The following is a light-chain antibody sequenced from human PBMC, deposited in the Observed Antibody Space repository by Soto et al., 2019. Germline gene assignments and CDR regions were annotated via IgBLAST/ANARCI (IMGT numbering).Light chain of an antibody. CDR1: QSVSSY. V-gene: IGKV3-11*01. Sequence: EIVLTQSPATLSLSPGERATPSCRASQSVSSYLAWYQQKPGQAPRLLIYDASNRATGIPARFSGSGSGTDFTLTIGSLEPEDFAVYYCQQRSNWPLTFGGGTKVDIK. CDR2: DAS. J-gene: IGKJ4*01. CDR3: QQRSNWPLT.